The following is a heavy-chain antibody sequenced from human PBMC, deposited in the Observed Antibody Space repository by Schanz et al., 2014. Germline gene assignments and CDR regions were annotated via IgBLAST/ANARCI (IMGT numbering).Heavy chain of an antibody. D-gene: IGHD5-12*01. J-gene: IGHJ6*02. Sequence: VQLVESGGGMVQPGGSLRLSCATSGFTFSRFGMHWVRQAPGKGPEWVALVWSDGNTKYYVDSVKGRFTISRDNSMNTLHLQRDGLRVEDTAVYSCAKELNRRGGQTNFYYYYGMDVWGQGTTVTVSS. CDR3: AKELNRRGGQTNFYYYYGMDV. V-gene: IGHV3-33*06. CDR2: VWSDGNTK. CDR1: GFTFSRFG.